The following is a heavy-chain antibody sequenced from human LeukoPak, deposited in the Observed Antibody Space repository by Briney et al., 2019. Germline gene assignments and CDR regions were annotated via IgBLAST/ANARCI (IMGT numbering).Heavy chain of an antibody. CDR1: GFTFSTYW. CDR2: INSDGSDA. Sequence: QAGGSLRLSCAASGFTFSTYWMHWVRQAPGKGLVWVSRINSDGSDASYADSVKGRFTISRDNAKNTLYLQMNSLRAEDTAVYYGAREFYLHSDNYDSGNWGQGTLVTVSS. CDR3: AREFYLHSDNYDSGN. J-gene: IGHJ4*02. D-gene: IGHD3-16*01. V-gene: IGHV3-74*01.